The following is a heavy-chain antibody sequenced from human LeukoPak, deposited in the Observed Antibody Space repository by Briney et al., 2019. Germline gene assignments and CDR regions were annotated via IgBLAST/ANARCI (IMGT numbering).Heavy chain of an antibody. CDR2: ISGDGSTT. J-gene: IGHJ6*02. D-gene: IGHD3-10*01. V-gene: IGHV3-74*01. Sequence: GGSLRLSCAASGFTFSNYGMHWVRQAPGKELVWVSRISGDGSTTSYADSVKGRFTISRDNAEDTLFLQMTSLRVEDTALYFCASLLTPYHGSGGGGMDVWGQGTTVTVSS. CDR1: GFTFSNYG. CDR3: ASLLTPYHGSGGGGMDV.